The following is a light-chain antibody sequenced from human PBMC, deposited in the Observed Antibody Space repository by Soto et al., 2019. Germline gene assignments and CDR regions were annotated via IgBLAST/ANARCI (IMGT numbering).Light chain of an antibody. CDR2: AAY. CDR1: QSMSTY. CDR3: EQSYSSPPT. V-gene: IGKV1-39*01. Sequence: IQMTQSPSSLSASVGDRVTITCRASQSMSTYLNWYQQKPGKAPKLLIYAAYSLQSGVPSRFSGSGSGTDFTLTIKSLQPEDFATYYCEQSYSSPPTFGEGTKVDIK. J-gene: IGKJ1*01.